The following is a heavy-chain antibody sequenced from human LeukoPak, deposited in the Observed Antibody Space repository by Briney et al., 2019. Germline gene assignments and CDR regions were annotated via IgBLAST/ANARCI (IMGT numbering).Heavy chain of an antibody. J-gene: IGHJ4*02. CDR3: ARAADRFLEWSYYFDY. Sequence: GGSLRLSCAASGFTFSSYSMNWVRQAPGKGLEWVSSISSSSSYIYYADSVKGRFTISRDNAKNSLYLQMNSLRAEDTAVYYCARAADRFLEWSYYFDYWGQGTLVTVSS. V-gene: IGHV3-21*01. CDR1: GFTFSSYS. D-gene: IGHD3-3*01. CDR2: ISSSSSYI.